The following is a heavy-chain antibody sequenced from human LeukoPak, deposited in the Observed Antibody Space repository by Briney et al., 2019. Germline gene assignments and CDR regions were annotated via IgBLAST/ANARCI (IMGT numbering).Heavy chain of an antibody. V-gene: IGHV4-59*01. J-gene: IGHJ4*02. CDR1: GGPISSYY. Sequence: SETLSLTCTASGGPISSYYWSWIRQPPGKGLEWIGYIYYSGSTNYNPSLKSRVTISVDTSKNQFSLKLSSVTAADTAVYYCARVSPSSWYDYWGQGTLVTVSS. CDR3: ARVSPSSWYDY. D-gene: IGHD6-13*01. CDR2: IYYSGST.